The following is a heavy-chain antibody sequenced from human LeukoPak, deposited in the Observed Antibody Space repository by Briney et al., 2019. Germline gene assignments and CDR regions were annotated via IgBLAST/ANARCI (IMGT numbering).Heavy chain of an antibody. V-gene: IGHV3-11*04. D-gene: IGHD1-1*01. CDR2: ISGSGSST. CDR3: ARGTGFFDR. CDR1: GFTSSDYY. Sequence: GGSLRLSCAASGFTSSDYYMSWIRQAPGKGLEWVSYISGSGSSTYFADSVKGRFTISRDNAKNSLSLQMNSLRAEDTAVYYCARGTGFFDRWGQGTLVTVSS. J-gene: IGHJ5*02.